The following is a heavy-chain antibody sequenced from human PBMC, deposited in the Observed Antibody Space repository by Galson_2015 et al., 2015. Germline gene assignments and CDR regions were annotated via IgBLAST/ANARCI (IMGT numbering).Heavy chain of an antibody. CDR3: VRVMHGDAFDI. CDR1: GFNFRSAY. Sequence: SLRLSCAASGFNFRSAYMDWARQAPGKGLEWVGRIRNEPNGYTTDYAASVQGRFSIARDDSRNSLYLQMNSLQAGDTAVYYCVRVMHGDAFDIWGQGTWVTVSA. J-gene: IGHJ3*02. D-gene: IGHD3-16*01. CDR2: IRNEPNGYTT. V-gene: IGHV3-72*01.